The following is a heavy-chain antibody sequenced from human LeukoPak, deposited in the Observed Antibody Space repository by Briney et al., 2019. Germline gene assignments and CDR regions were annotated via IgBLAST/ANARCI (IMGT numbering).Heavy chain of an antibody. V-gene: IGHV3-7*01. D-gene: IGHD2-2*02. J-gene: IGHJ4*02. CDR3: ARIGYKSSSFDY. CDR2: IKEDGTIK. Sequence: GGSLRLSCAASGFTFSNAWMSWVRQAPGKGLEWVANIKEDGTIKYYVDSVKGRFTISRDTAKNSVYLQMNSLRVEDTGIYFCARIGYKSSSFDYWGQGTLVTVSS. CDR1: GFTFSNAW.